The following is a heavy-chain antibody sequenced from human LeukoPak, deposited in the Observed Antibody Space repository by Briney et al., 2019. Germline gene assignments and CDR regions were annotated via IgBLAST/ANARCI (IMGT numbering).Heavy chain of an antibody. D-gene: IGHD7-27*01. J-gene: IGHJ4*02. V-gene: IGHV1-46*03. CDR2: INPSGGST. CDR3: ARAVLGIGGFDY. Sequence: ASVKVSCKASGYTFTSYDINWVRQAPGQGLEWMGIINPSGGSTSYAQKFQGRVTMTRDTSTSTVYMELSSLRSEDTAVYYCARAVLGIGGFDYWGQGTLVTVSS. CDR1: GYTFTSYD.